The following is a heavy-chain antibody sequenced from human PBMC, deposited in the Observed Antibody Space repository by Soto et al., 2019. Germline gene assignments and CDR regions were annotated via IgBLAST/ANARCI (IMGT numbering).Heavy chain of an antibody. CDR1: GGSISSSSYY. J-gene: IGHJ4*02. D-gene: IGHD3-10*01. V-gene: IGHV4-39*01. Sequence: QLQLQESGPGLVKPSETLSLTCTVSGGSISSSSYYWGWIRQPPGKGLEWIGSIYYSGSTYYNPSLKSRVTISVDTSKNQFSLKLSSVTAADTAVYYCASVRKLWFGELLVYWGQGTLVTVSS. CDR2: IYYSGST. CDR3: ASVRKLWFGELLVY.